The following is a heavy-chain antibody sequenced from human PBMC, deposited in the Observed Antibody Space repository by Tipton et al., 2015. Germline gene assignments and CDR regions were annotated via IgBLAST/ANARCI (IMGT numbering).Heavy chain of an antibody. D-gene: IGHD6-6*01. CDR3: ARRNGGYYSSSPLYYFDY. CDR2: MYYSGSP. CDR1: GVSISSFF. V-gene: IGHV4-59*08. J-gene: IGHJ4*02. Sequence: GLVKPSETLSLTCNVSGVSISSFFWSWIRQHPGKGLEWIGYMYYSGSPDYNTSLGSRVTISVDTSKNQFSLKLNSVTAADTAVYYCARRNGGYYSSSPLYYFDYWGQGSLVTVSS.